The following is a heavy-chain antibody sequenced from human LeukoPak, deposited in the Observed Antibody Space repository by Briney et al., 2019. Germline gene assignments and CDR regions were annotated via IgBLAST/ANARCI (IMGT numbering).Heavy chain of an antibody. CDR2: ISSSSSYI. V-gene: IGHV3-21*01. CDR3: ARDRSSGWFNRVNAFDI. J-gene: IGHJ3*02. D-gene: IGHD6-19*01. CDR1: RFTFSRYS. Sequence: AGGSLRLSCAASRFTFSRYSMNWVRQAPGKGLEWVSSISSSSSYIYYADSVKGRFTISRDNAKNSLYLQMNSLRAEDTAVYYCARDRSSGWFNRVNAFDIWGQGTMVTVSS.